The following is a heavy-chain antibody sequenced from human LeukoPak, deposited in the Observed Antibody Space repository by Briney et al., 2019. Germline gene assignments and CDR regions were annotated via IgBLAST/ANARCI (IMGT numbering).Heavy chain of an antibody. D-gene: IGHD2-8*02. CDR3: ASESGGALAYDAFDI. CDR2: IKQDGSEK. V-gene: IGHV3-7*01. CDR1: GFSFSSYW. J-gene: IGHJ3*02. Sequence: PGGSLRLSCAASGFSFSSYWMSWVRQAPGKGLEWVANIKQDGSEKYYVDSVKGRFTISRDNAKNSLYLQMNSLRADETAGYYCASESGGALAYDAFDIWGQGTMVTVSA.